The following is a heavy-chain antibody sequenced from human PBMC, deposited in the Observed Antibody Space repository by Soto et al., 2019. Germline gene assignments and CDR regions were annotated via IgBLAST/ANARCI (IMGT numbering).Heavy chain of an antibody. CDR2: IGTYNGNS. CDR3: ARDAATVASYYFDL. D-gene: IGHD6-19*01. CDR1: GYSFDIDG. J-gene: IGHJ4*02. Sequence: GASVKGSCKASGYSFDIDGMTCVLQSPGQWLDWMGWIGTYNGNSDYAQKFQGRVTMTRDTSTTTAYMELRSLRSDDTAVYYCARDAATVASYYFDLWGQGTLVTVS. V-gene: IGHV1-18*01.